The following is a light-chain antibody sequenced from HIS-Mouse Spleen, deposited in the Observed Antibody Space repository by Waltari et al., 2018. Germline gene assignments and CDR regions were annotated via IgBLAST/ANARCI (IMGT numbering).Light chain of an antibody. CDR3: QSADSSGTYV. Sequence: SYELTQPPSVSVSPGQTARIPCSGDALPKQYAYWYQQKPGQAPVLVIYKDSERPSGIPVRFSGSSSGTTVTLTISGVQAEDEADYYCQSADSSGTYVFGTGTKVTVL. CDR1: ALPKQY. J-gene: IGLJ1*01. CDR2: KDS. V-gene: IGLV3-25*03.